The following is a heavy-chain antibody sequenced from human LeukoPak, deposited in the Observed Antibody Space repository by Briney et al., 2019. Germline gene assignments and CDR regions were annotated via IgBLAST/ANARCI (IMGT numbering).Heavy chain of an antibody. CDR2: IYHSGRT. CDR3: ARVGHNWFDP. D-gene: IGHD1-26*01. CDR1: LDSTTSNF. V-gene: IGHV4-4*02. Sequence: PSETLSLTCTVSLDSTTSNFWSWVRQPPGKGLEWIGEIYHSGRTNSNPSLESRVIMSVDKSKNQFSLKLTSVTAADTAVYYCARVGHNWFDPWGQGTLVTVSS. J-gene: IGHJ5*02.